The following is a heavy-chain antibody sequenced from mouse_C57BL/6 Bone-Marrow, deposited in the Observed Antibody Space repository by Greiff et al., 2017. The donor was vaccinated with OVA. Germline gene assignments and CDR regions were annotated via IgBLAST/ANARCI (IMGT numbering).Heavy chain of an antibody. J-gene: IGHJ1*03. CDR1: GYTFTSYW. D-gene: IGHD1-1*02. V-gene: IGHV1-69*01. CDR2: IDPSDSYT. Sequence: QVQLQQPGAELVMPGASVKLSCKASGYTFTSYWMHWVKQRPGQGLEWIGEIDPSDSYTNYNQKFKGKSTLTVDKSSSTAYMQLSSLTSEDSAVYYGSTGGYRYFDVWCTGNAVTVTS. CDR3: STGGYRYFDV.